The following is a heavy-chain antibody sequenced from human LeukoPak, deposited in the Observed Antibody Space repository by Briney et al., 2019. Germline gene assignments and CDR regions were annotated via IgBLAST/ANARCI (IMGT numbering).Heavy chain of an antibody. CDR3: ARLRGYYDAFDI. Sequence: SETLSLTCTVSGGSISSSPYYWVWIRPPPGEGLDWIATISYSGSTYYNPSLKSRVTISVDTSKNQFSLKLSSVTAADTAVYYCARLRGYYDAFDIWGQGTMVTVSS. CDR1: GGSISSSPYY. D-gene: IGHD3-22*01. CDR2: ISYSGST. V-gene: IGHV4-39*07. J-gene: IGHJ3*02.